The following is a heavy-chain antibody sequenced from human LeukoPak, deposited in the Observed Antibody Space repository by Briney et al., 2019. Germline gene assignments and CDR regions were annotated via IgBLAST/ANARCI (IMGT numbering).Heavy chain of an antibody. CDR2: ISGSGART. V-gene: IGHV3-23*01. CDR1: GFTFSSYV. D-gene: IGHD2-15*01. J-gene: IGHJ4*02. Sequence: GGSLRLSCSASGFTFSSYVMYWVRQAPGKGLDYVSAISGSGARTDYTDSVKGRFTISRDNSKNTLYLQMRSLRAEDTAVYYCAKKVVVQDATRGGLDYWGQGTLVTVSS. CDR3: AKKVVVQDATRGGLDY.